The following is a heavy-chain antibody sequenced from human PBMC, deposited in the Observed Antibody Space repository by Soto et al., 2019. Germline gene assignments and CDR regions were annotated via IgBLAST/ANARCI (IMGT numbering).Heavy chain of an antibody. V-gene: IGHV3-23*01. J-gene: IGHJ4*02. Sequence: GPLRLSCAASGITLSSYAMSWVRQAPGKGPEWVSGISASGGSTSYADSVKGRFTISRDNSKNTLYLQMNSLRADDTAVYHCAKGQNSGTYRFYFDYWGQGALVTVSS. CDR2: ISASGGST. CDR3: AKGQNSGTYRFYFDY. D-gene: IGHD1-26*01. CDR1: GITLSSYA.